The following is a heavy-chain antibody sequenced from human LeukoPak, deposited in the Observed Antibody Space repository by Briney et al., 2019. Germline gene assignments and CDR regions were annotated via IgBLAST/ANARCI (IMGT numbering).Heavy chain of an antibody. Sequence: GGSLRLSCVASGFTFSSYGMHWVRQAPGKGLEWVSSISSSSSYIYYADSVKGRFTISRDNAKNSLYLQMNSLRAEDTAVYYCARVAGSSSWYSTVTFDYWGQGTLVTVSS. CDR3: ARVAGSSSWYSTVTFDY. D-gene: IGHD6-13*01. CDR1: GFTFSSYG. CDR2: ISSSSSYI. V-gene: IGHV3-21*01. J-gene: IGHJ4*02.